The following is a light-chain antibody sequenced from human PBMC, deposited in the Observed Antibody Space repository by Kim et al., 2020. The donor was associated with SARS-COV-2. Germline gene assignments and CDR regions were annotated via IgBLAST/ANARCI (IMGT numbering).Light chain of an antibody. V-gene: IGKV1-39*01. CDR1: QSMSTY. CDR3: QQTYSPPRT. CDR2: GTF. J-gene: IGKJ1*01. Sequence: AAVGDRVTSNWQASQSMSTYLNWYQQKPGEAPKLLIYGTFNVQSGVPSRFSGSGSGTDFTVTISSLQPEDFATYYGQQTYSPPRTFGQGTKVDIK.